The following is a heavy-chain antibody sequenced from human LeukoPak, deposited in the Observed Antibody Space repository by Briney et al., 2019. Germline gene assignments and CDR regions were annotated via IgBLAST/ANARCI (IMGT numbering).Heavy chain of an antibody. D-gene: IGHD6-13*01. Sequence: GGSLRLSCAASGFTSSSYEMNWVRQAPGKGLEWVSYISSSGSTIYYADSVKGRFTISRDNAKNSLYLQMNSLRAEDTAVYYCAREGPGWAAAAGKPFNWFDPWGQGTLVTVSS. V-gene: IGHV3-48*03. CDR2: ISSSGSTI. CDR3: AREGPGWAAAAGKPFNWFDP. J-gene: IGHJ5*02. CDR1: GFTSSSYE.